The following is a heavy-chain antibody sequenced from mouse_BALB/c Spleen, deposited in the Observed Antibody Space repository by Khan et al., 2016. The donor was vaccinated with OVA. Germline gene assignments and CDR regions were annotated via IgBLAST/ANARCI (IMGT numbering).Heavy chain of an antibody. J-gene: IGHJ3*01. CDR1: GFSLSASGVG. CDR3: ARGARGVFSDYVFAY. CDR2: IYWDDDK. V-gene: IGHV8-12*01. Sequence: QVTLKESGPGILQPSQTLSLTCSFSGFSLSASGVGVSWIRQPSGKGLEWLAHIYWDDDKRYNPSLESRLTIPMDASRSQVFLKITSVDTDDTATYYCARGARGVFSDYVFAYWGQGTLVTVSA. D-gene: IGHD2-4*01.